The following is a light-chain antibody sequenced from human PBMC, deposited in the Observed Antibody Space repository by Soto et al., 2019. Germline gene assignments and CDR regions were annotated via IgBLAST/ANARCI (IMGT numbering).Light chain of an antibody. CDR3: QQYSSSPRT. J-gene: IGKJ5*01. V-gene: IGKV3-20*01. Sequence: ELVLTQSPGTLSLSPGERATLSCRASQSISSSYLAWYQQKPGQAPRLLIYGPSSRATGIPDRFSGGGSGTDFTLTINRLEPEDFAVYHCQQYSSSPRTFGQGTRLEIK. CDR2: GPS. CDR1: QSISSSY.